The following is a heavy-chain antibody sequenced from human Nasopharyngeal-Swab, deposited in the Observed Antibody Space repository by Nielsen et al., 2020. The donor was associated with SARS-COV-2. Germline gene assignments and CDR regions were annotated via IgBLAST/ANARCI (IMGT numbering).Heavy chain of an antibody. Sequence: GESLKISCSASGFILHNYAMNWVRQAPGRGLEWVSAISGADDSTKYADSVKGRFTISRDNSKNTLDLQMNSLRAEDTAMYYCAKDRDSGDDSGEYYHYYGMDVWGQGTSVTVS. CDR3: AKDRDSGDDSGEYYHYYGMDV. J-gene: IGHJ6*02. CDR1: GFILHNYA. D-gene: IGHD5-12*01. V-gene: IGHV3-23*01. CDR2: ISGADDST.